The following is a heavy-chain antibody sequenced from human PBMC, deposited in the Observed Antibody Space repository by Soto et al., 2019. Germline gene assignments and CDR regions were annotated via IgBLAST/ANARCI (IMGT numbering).Heavy chain of an antibody. D-gene: IGHD1-26*01. CDR1: GFTFSSYG. CDR2: MSYDGNNQ. CDR3: ARGAPYRYSNCCFCDY. V-gene: IGHV3-33*01. Sequence: QVQLVESGGGVVQPGRSLRLSCAASGFTFSSYGMHWVRQAPGKGLEWVATMSYDGNNQYYADSVKGRFTISRDKSKNTIYLQMNILRVEDTAVYYCARGAPYRYSNCCFCDYWGQGTLVTVSS. J-gene: IGHJ4*02.